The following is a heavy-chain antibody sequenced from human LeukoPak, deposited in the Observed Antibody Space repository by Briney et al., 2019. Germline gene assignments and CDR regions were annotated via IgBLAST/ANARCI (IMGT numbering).Heavy chain of an antibody. V-gene: IGHV3-53*01. CDR2: IYSGGST. Sequence: GGSLRLSCAASGFTVSSNYMSWVRQAPGKGLEWVSVIYSGGSTYYADSVKGRFGISRDNSKNTLYLRMSSLRAEDTAVYYCARVGVLLWFLDYWGQGTLVTVSS. D-gene: IGHD3-10*01. J-gene: IGHJ4*02. CDR1: GFTVSSNY. CDR3: ARVGVLLWFLDY.